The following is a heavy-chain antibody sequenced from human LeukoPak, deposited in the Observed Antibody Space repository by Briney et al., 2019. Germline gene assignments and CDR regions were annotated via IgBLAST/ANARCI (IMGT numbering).Heavy chain of an antibody. V-gene: IGHV1-18*01. CDR2: ISAYNGNT. J-gene: IGHJ4*02. CDR1: GYTFTSYG. Sequence: ASVTVSCKASGYTFTSYGISWVRPAPGQGLDGMGWISAYNGNTNYAQNLQDRVTMTTKTSTSTAYMELRSLRADDTAVYYCARGTYSSSPDYWGQGTLVTVSS. D-gene: IGHD6-13*01. CDR3: ARGTYSSSPDY.